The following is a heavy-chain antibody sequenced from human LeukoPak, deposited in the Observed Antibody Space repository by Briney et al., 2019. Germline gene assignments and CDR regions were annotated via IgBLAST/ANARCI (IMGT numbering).Heavy chain of an antibody. Sequence: ASVKVSCKASGGTFSSYAISWVRQAPGQGLEWMGWINPNSGGTNYAQKFQGRVTMTRDTSISTAYMELSRLRSDDTAVYYCARETYYDFWSGYYENYYYGMDVWGQGTTVTVSS. D-gene: IGHD3-3*01. CDR3: ARETYYDFWSGYYENYYYGMDV. CDR2: INPNSGGT. J-gene: IGHJ6*02. CDR1: GGTFSSYA. V-gene: IGHV1-2*02.